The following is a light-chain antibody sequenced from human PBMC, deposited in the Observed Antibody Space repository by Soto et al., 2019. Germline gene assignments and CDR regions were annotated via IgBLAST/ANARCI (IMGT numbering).Light chain of an antibody. CDR2: GNG. CDR1: SSNIGAGHD. V-gene: IGLV1-40*01. Sequence: QSVLTQPPSVSGAPGQRVTISCTGSSSNIGAGHDVHWYQPLPGTAPKLLIYGNGNRPSGVPERFSGSKSGTSASLAITGLQAEDEADYYCQSYDSSLSGSEVFGTGTKVTVL. J-gene: IGLJ1*01. CDR3: QSYDSSLSGSEV.